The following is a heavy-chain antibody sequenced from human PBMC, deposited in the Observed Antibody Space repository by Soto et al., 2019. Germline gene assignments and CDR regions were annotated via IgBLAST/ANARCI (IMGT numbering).Heavy chain of an antibody. V-gene: IGHV3-48*03. CDR2: IHPAGQPI. Sequence: EVQLVESGGGLVQPGGSLRLSCVASGFTLSSSEMYWVRQAPGKGLEWVSYIHPAGQPIFYADSVKGRFTISRDNAKNSLYLQMNSLRAEATAVYYSARRGSSWGQGTMVTVSS. D-gene: IGHD2-2*01. CDR3: ARRGSS. J-gene: IGHJ3*01. CDR1: GFTLSSSE.